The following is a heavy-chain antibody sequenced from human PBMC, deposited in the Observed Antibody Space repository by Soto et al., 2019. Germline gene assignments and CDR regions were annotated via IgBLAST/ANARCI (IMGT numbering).Heavy chain of an antibody. Sequence: VQLVQSGAEVKKPGSSVKVSCKASGGTFSTYGISWVRQAPGQGLEWMGGIIPIFETTNYAQKFQGRVTITADEFMSTAYMELSSLRSEDTAVYYCARADSYYYDASDYFNFDYWGQGTLVTVSA. CDR1: GGTFSTYG. J-gene: IGHJ4*02. V-gene: IGHV1-69*12. CDR3: ARADSYYYDASDYFNFDY. CDR2: IIPIFETT. D-gene: IGHD3-22*01.